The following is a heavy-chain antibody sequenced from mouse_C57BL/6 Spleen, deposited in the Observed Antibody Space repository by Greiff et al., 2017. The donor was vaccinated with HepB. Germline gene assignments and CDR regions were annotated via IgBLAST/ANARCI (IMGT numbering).Heavy chain of an antibody. V-gene: IGHV1-50*01. CDR2: IDPSDSYT. D-gene: IGHD2-4*01. J-gene: IGHJ1*03. CDR1: GYTFTSYW. Sequence: VQLQQPGAELVKPGASVKLSCKASGYTFTSYWMQWVKQRPGQGLEWIGEIDPSDSYTNYNQKFKGKATLTVDTSSSTAYMQLSSLTSEDSAVYYCARGRGDYSWYFDVWGTGTTVTVSS. CDR3: ARGRGDYSWYFDV.